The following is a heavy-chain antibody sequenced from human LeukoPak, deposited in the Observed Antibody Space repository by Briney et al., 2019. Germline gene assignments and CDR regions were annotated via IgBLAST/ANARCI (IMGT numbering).Heavy chain of an antibody. V-gene: IGHV3-21*01. CDR3: ARDGGVDGYNSYFDY. CDR2: ISSRSSNL. CDR1: GFTFSSYS. J-gene: IGHJ4*02. Sequence: KPGGSLRLSCAASGFTFSSYSMNWVRQARGKGLEWVSSISSRSSNLYYADSVKGRFTISRDNAKNSLYLQMNSLRAEDTALYYCARDGGVDGYNSYFDYWGQGTLVTVSS. D-gene: IGHD5-24*01.